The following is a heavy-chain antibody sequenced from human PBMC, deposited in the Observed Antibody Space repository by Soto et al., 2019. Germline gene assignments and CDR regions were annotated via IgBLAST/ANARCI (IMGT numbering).Heavy chain of an antibody. J-gene: IGHJ5*02. V-gene: IGHV3-30-3*01. CDR2: ISYDGSNK. CDR1: GFTFSSYA. Sequence: GGSLRISCAASGFTFSSYAMHWVRQAPGKGLEWVAVISYDGSNKYYADSVKGRFTISRDNSKNTLYLQMNSLRAEDTAVYYCARSRMGVDPWGQGTLVTVSS. CDR3: ARSRMGVDP.